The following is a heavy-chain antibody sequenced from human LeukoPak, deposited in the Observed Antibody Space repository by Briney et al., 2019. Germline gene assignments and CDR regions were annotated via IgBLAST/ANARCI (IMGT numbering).Heavy chain of an antibody. CDR1: GGSISSSSYY. V-gene: IGHV4-39*01. Sequence: SETLSLTCTVSGGSISSSSYYWGWIRQPPGKGLEWIGSIYYSGSTYYNPSLKSRVTISVDTSKNQFSLKLSSVTAADTAVYYCARRANWGSYRIFDYWGQGTLVTVSS. J-gene: IGHJ4*02. D-gene: IGHD3-16*02. CDR3: ARRANWGSYRIFDY. CDR2: IYYSGST.